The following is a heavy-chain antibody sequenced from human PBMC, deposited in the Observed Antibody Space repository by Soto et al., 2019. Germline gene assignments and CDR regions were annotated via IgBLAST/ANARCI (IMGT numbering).Heavy chain of an antibody. CDR3: ARQPVSVAGKYFLYHSGVDV. V-gene: IGHV4-34*01. CDR2: VYHTGST. CDR1: GGSFSDYF. J-gene: IGHJ6*02. Sequence: QVQLQQWGAGLLTPSETLSLACAVYGGSFSDYFWTWIRQPPGKGLEWIGEVYHTGSTHYSPSFKSRVTMSVDNSKNQFSLRLISITAADTAVYYCARQPVSVAGKYFLYHSGVDVWGPGTTVTVSS. D-gene: IGHD6-19*01.